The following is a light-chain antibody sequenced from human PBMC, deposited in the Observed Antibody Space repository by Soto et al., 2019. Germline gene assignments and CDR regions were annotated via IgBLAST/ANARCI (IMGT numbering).Light chain of an antibody. CDR3: QQANTFLPSA. CDR2: GTS. J-gene: IGKJ3*01. Sequence: DIQMTQSPSSVSASVGDRVTITCRASQDIATWLAWYQQKPGKAPKLLIYGTSTLQSGVPSRFSGSGSGTEFTLTISGLQPEDFAVYYCQQANTFLPSAFGPGTKVDLK. CDR1: QDIATW. V-gene: IGKV1-12*01.